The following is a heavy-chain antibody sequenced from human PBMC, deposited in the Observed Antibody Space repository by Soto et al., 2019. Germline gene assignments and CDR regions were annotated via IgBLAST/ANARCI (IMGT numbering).Heavy chain of an antibody. D-gene: IGHD4-4*01. CDR3: VTRSRGLQSSPPRLDS. J-gene: IGHJ4*02. CDR1: GLTFSGYG. V-gene: IGHV3-23*01. Sequence: EVQLLESGGGLVQPGGSLRLSCAASGLTFSGYGMSWVRQAPGTGLEWVSAISGSGSTTYYADSVKGRFTISRDDSKNILVLQMNSLRAEDTAVYYCVTRSRGLQSSPPRLDSWGQGTLVTGSS. CDR2: ISGSGSTT.